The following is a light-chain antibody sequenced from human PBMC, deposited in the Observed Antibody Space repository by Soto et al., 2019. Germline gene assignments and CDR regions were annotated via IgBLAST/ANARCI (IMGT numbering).Light chain of an antibody. CDR1: QSIGTW. J-gene: IGKJ2*01. Sequence: DIQMTQSPSTLPASVGDRVTITCRASQSIGTWLAWYQQKPGKAPKLLIYDASTLESGVPSRFSGSGSGTEFTLTISSLQPDDFATYYCQQYDTYSMNTFGPGTKLEIK. CDR3: QQYDTYSMNT. CDR2: DAS. V-gene: IGKV1-5*01.